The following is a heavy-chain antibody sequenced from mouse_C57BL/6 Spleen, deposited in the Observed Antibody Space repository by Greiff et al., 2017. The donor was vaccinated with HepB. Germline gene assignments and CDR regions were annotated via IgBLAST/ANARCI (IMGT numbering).Heavy chain of an antibody. V-gene: IGHV5S21*01. CDR1: GFTFSSYA. CDR2: ISSGGDYI. J-gene: IGHJ4*01. D-gene: IGHD1-1*01. CDR3: ARLLRDAMDY. Sequence: EVMLVESGAGLVKPGGSLKLSCAASGFTFSSYAMSWVRQTPEKRLEWVAYISSGGDYIYYADTVKGRYTISRDKARNTLYLQMSSLKSEDTAMYYCARLLRDAMDYWGQGTSVTVSS.